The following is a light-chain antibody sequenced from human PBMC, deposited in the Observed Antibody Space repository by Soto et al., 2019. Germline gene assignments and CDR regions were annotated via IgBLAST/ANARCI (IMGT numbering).Light chain of an antibody. CDR2: GNN. Sequence: QSVLTQPPSVSGAPGQRVTISCTGTNSNIGADYGVQWYQQFPGTAPKLLIYGNNNRPSGVSDRFSGSKSATSASLAITGLQPGDEADYYCQSYDSNLVGLVFGPGTKLTVL. CDR1: NSNIGADYG. J-gene: IGLJ3*02. V-gene: IGLV1-40*01. CDR3: QSYDSNLVGLV.